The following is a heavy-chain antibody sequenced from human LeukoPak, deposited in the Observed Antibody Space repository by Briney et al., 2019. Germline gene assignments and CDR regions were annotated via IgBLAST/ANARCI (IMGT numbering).Heavy chain of an antibody. Sequence: ASVKVSCKASGYTFTSDGISWVRQAPGQGLEWMGWISAYNGNTNYAQKLQGRVTMTTDTSTSTAYMELRSLRSDDTAVYYCARGASITIFGVVTNYNWFDPWRQGTLVTVPS. CDR2: ISAYNGNT. CDR3: ARGASITIFGVVTNYNWFDP. D-gene: IGHD3-3*01. V-gene: IGHV1-18*01. J-gene: IGHJ5*02. CDR1: GYTFTSDG.